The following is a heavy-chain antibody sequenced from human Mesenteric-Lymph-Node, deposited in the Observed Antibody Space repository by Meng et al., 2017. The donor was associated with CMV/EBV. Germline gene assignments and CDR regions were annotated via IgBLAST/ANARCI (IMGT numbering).Heavy chain of an antibody. D-gene: IGHD3-3*01. J-gene: IGHJ6*02. CDR3: ARGAGTYDFWSGFSDNYALDV. V-gene: IGHV3-21*01. CDR1: GFTFSDYS. CDR2: IRSSYYT. Sequence: EGSLRLSCAASGFTFSDYSMNWVRQTPGKGLEWVSSIRSSYYTYHADSVRGRFTISRDNAKNSLYLQMDSLRVDDTAIYYCARGAGTYDFWSGFSDNYALDVWGQGTTVTVSS.